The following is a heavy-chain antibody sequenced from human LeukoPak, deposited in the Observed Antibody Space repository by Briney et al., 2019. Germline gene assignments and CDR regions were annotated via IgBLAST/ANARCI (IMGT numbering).Heavy chain of an antibody. CDR2: IYYSGST. J-gene: IGHJ6*03. CDR3: ARDFLYYYDSSGYYWDYYYTDV. CDR1: GGSFSGYY. D-gene: IGHD3-22*01. Sequence: SETLSLTCAVYGGSFSGYYWGWIRQPPGKGLEWIGSIYYSGSTYYNPSLKSRVTISVDTSKNQFSLKLSSVTAADTAVYYCARDFLYYYDSSGYYWDYYYTDVWGKGTTVTVSS. V-gene: IGHV4-34*01.